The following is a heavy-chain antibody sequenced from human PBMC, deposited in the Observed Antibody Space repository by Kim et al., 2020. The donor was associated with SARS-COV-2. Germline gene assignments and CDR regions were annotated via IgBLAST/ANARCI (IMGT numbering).Heavy chain of an antibody. D-gene: IGHD1-26*01. Sequence: GGSLRLSCAASGFTFDDYAMHWVRQAPGKGLEWVSGISWNSGSIGYADSVKGRFTISRDNAKNSLYLQMNSLRAEDTALYYCAKDRLRLRGGSYYFDYWGQGTLVTVSS. CDR2: ISWNSGSI. V-gene: IGHV3-9*01. CDR3: AKDRLRLRGGSYYFDY. J-gene: IGHJ4*02. CDR1: GFTFDDYA.